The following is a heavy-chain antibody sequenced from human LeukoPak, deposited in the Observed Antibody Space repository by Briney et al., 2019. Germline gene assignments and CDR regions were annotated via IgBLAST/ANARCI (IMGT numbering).Heavy chain of an antibody. CDR1: GFTFRSYA. Sequence: PGGSLRLSCAASGFTFRSYAMSWVRQAPGKGLEWVSNITGSGDNTYYADSVKGRFTISRDYSKNTLYLQINSLRPEDTAVYYCAKVGARGCSSSTCFIYWGQGTLVTVSS. J-gene: IGHJ4*02. CDR2: ITGSGDNT. V-gene: IGHV3-23*01. CDR3: AKVGARGCSSSTCFIY. D-gene: IGHD2-2*01.